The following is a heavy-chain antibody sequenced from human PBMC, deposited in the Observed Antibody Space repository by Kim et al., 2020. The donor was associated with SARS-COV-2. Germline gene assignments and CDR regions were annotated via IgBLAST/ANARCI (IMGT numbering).Heavy chain of an antibody. Sequence: GGSLRLSCVASGFTFDTYAMSWVRQAPGKGLEWVSVISGGAVNKFYADSVRGRFTISRDNSKNMLYLPMNSLRDEDTALYYWANMVIMDGYSYFCCYAMGVWGQGTTVTVSS. J-gene: IGHJ6*02. D-gene: IGHD2-21*01. CDR3: ANMVIMDGYSYFCCYAMGV. V-gene: IGHV3-23*01. CDR2: ISGGAVNK. CDR1: GFTFDTYA.